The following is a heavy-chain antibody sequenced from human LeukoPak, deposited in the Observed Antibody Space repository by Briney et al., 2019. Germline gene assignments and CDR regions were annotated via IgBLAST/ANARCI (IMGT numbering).Heavy chain of an antibody. J-gene: IGHJ4*02. V-gene: IGHV4-59*01. Sequence: SEPLSLTCTVSGGSISSYYWSWIRQPPGKGLEWIGYIYYSGSTNYNPSLKSRVTISVDTSKNQFSPKLSSVTAADTAVYYCARVSAAMFFFFDYWGQGTLVTVSS. CDR3: ARVSAAMFFFFDY. CDR1: GGSISSYY. CDR2: IYYSGST. D-gene: IGHD2-2*01.